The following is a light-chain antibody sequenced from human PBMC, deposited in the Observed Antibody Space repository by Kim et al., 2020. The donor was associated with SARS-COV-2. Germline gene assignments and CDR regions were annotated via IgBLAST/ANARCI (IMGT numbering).Light chain of an antibody. CDR3: QSSDSSLSTVV. J-gene: IGLJ2*01. CDR2: GNN. V-gene: IGLV1-40*01. CDR1: NSNVGSGYD. Sequence: RVTVSGTAGNSNVGSGYDERVCQQLPETAPKLLIYGNNDRPAGVPDRSAVSRSGTSASLAITGLQAEDEADYFCQSSDSSLSTVVFGGGTQLTVL.